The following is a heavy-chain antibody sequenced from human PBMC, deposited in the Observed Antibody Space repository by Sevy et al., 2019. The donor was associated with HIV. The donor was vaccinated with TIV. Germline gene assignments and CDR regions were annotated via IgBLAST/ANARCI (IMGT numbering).Heavy chain of an antibody. CDR3: VRGLQTHCDRTACPLDH. Sequence: GGSLRLSCAGYGFSLSGSDMHWVRQPTGKGLEWISSIGTLGDTFYVDSVKGRFTISRDNAKSSLYLEMSSLRAGDTALYYCVRGLQTHCDRTACPLDHWGQGTLVTVSS. V-gene: IGHV3-13*01. D-gene: IGHD2-21*01. CDR1: GFSLSGSD. CDR2: IGTLGDT. J-gene: IGHJ5*02.